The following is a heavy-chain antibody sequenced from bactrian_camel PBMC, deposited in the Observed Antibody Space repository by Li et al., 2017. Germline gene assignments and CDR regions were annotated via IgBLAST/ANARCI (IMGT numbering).Heavy chain of an antibody. V-gene: IGHV3S63*01. D-gene: IGHD2*01. CDR3: ASRYCSGGYCGESFGF. CDR1: GFTFEDSD. Sequence: HVQLVESGGGSVQAGGSLRLSCTASGFTFEDSDMGWYRQAPGNRCEVVSIISSDGSTYYADSVKGRFTISRDNAKNMVYLQMSTPKPEDTALYYCASRYCSGGYCGESFGFWGQGTQVTVS. CDR2: IISSDGST. J-gene: IGHJ6*01.